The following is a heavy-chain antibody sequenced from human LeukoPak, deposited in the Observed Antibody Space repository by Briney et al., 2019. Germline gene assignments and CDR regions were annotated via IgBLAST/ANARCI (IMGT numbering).Heavy chain of an antibody. D-gene: IGHD2-15*01. J-gene: IGHJ4*02. V-gene: IGHV3-74*03. CDR2: LSGDGSSI. CDR1: GFTFSTYW. CDR3: AKGGGRYCSGGSCYLGASFDS. Sequence: GGSLRLSCVASGFTFSTYWMHWVRQAPGKRLLWVSRLSGDGSSIKYADSLKGRFTISRDNSKNTLYLQMSSLRAEDTAVYYCAKGGGRYCSGGSCYLGASFDSWGQGTLVTVPS.